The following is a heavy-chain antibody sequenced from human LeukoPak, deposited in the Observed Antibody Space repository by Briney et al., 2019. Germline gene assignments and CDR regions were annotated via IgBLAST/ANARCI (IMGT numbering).Heavy chain of an antibody. Sequence: GGSLRLSCAASGFTFSSYAMSWVRQAPGKGLEWVSAISGSGGSTYYADSVKGRFTISRDNPKNTLYLQMNSLRAEDTAVYYCAKRARRVNYYYYYMDVWGKGTTVTVSS. CDR3: AKRARRVNYYYYYMDV. CDR1: GFTFSSYA. CDR2: ISGSGGST. J-gene: IGHJ6*03. D-gene: IGHD3-22*01. V-gene: IGHV3-23*01.